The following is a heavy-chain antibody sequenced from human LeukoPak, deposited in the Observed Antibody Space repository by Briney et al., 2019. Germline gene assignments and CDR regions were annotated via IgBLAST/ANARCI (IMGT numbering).Heavy chain of an antibody. D-gene: IGHD1-26*01. V-gene: IGHV1-69*05. J-gene: IGHJ4*02. CDR1: GGTFTSYA. CDR3: ARSPIVGATTPYFDY. CDR2: IIPIFGTA. Sequence: GASVTVSFTASGGTFTSYAISWVRQAPGQGLEWMGGIIPIFGTANYAQKFQGRVTITTDESTSTAYMELSSLRSEDTAVYYCARSPIVGATTPYFDYWGQGTLVTVSS.